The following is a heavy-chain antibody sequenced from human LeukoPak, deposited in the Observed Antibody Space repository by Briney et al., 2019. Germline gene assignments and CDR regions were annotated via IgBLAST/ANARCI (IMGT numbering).Heavy chain of an antibody. CDR1: GYTFTSYG. D-gene: IGHD3-9*01. CDR2: ISAYNGNT. Sequence: GASVKVSCKASGYTFTSYGISWVRQAPGQGLEWMGWISAYNGNTNYAQKLQGRVTMTTDTSTSTAYMELRSLRSDDTAVYYCARARYYDILTGYYQGKYYFDYWGQGTLVTVSS. V-gene: IGHV1-18*01. J-gene: IGHJ4*02. CDR3: ARARYYDILTGYYQGKYYFDY.